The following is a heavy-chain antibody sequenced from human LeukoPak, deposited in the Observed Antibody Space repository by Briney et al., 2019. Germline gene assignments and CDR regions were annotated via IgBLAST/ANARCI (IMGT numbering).Heavy chain of an antibody. CDR1: GFTFSSYG. V-gene: IGHV3-33*08. CDR2: IWYGGSNK. D-gene: IGHD3-22*01. CDR3: ATAPADSSGYYYGY. Sequence: GGSLRLSCAASGFTFSSYGMHWVRQAPGKGLEWVAVIWYGGSNKYYADSVKGRFTISRDNSKNTLYLQMNSLRAEDTAVYYCATAPADSSGYYYGYWGQGTLVTVSS. J-gene: IGHJ4*02.